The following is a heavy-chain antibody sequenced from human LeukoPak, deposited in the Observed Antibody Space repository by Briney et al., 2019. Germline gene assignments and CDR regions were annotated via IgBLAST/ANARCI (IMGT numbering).Heavy chain of an antibody. CDR2: ISSNGGST. CDR3: GRALYWGGACLRGGGAFDY. J-gene: IGHJ4*02. V-gene: IGHV3-64*01. D-gene: IGHD2-21*02. Sequence: GGSLRLSCAASGFTFSSYAMHWVRQAPGKGLEFVSAISSNGGSTYYANSVQGRFTISRDNSKNTLYLQMGSLKTEDMAVYFCGRALYWGGACLRGGGAFDYWGQGTLVTVSS. CDR1: GFTFSSYA.